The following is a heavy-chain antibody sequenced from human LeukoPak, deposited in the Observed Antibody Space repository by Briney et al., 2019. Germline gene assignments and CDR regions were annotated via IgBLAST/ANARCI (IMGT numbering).Heavy chain of an antibody. Sequence: ASVKVSCKASGYTFTSYGISWVRQAPGQGLEWMGWMNAYSGNTGYAQKFQGRVTMTRNTSISTAYMELSSLRSEDTAVYYCAKSLIYKRGYSYGYWGQGTLVTVSS. CDR1: GYTFTSYG. CDR3: AKSLIYKRGYSYGY. V-gene: IGHV1-8*02. CDR2: MNAYSGNT. D-gene: IGHD5-18*01. J-gene: IGHJ4*02.